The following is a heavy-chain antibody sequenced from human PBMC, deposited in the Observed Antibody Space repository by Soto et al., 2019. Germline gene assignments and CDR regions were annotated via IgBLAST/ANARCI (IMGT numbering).Heavy chain of an antibody. V-gene: IGHV3-30-3*01. J-gene: IGHJ4*02. CDR3: GRCTSTSCHLGSDY. CDR1: GFTFSSYA. Sequence: QVLLVDSGGGVVQTGRSLRLSCAASGFTFSSYAMNWVRQAPGKGLEWVALISYDGSNKYYADSVRGRFTISRDSSTNTLLLQMNSLRAADTAVYYCGRCTSTSCHLGSDYWGQGTLVTVSS. D-gene: IGHD2-2*01. CDR2: ISYDGSNK.